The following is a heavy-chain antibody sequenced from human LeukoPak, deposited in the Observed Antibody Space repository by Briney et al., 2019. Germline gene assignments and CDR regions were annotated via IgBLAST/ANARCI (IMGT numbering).Heavy chain of an antibody. D-gene: IGHD5-18*01. CDR1: GFTFSIDG. V-gene: IGHV3-21*04. CDR3: TKDRSTDTYGNFDY. CDR2: ISPDSNFM. J-gene: IGHJ4*02. Sequence: GGSLRLSCAASGFTFSIDGMNWVRQAPGRGLEWVSSISPDSNFMPQADSVKGRFTISRDNSKNTLYLQMNSLRAEDTAVYFCTKDRSTDTYGNFDYWGQGTLVTVSS.